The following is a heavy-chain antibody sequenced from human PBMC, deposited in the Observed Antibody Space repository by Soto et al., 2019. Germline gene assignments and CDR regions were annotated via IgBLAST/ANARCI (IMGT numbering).Heavy chain of an antibody. CDR3: AREGGFGELFDDY. D-gene: IGHD3-10*01. CDR2: INAANGNT. Sequence: QVQLVQSGAEVKKPGASVKVSCKASGYTFTYYAMNWVRQAPGQRLEWMGWINAANGNTKYSQKFQGRVTITRDTSARTAYMELSSLRSEDTAVYYCAREGGFGELFDDYWGQGTLVTVSS. V-gene: IGHV1-3*01. CDR1: GYTFTYYA. J-gene: IGHJ4*02.